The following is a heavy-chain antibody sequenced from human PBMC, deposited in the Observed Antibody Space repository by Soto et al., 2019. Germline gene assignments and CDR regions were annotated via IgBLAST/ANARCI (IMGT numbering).Heavy chain of an antibody. CDR2: IGTDGDT. CDR3: ARAGMEWLRDWYFDL. Sequence: EVQLVESGGGLVQPGGSLRLSCAAPGFTFSSYEMHWVLQATGKGLEWVSAIGTDGDTYYPGSVKGRFTTSSENAKNSLYLQMNGLRARDTAVYYCARAGMEWLRDWYFDLWGRGTLVTVSS. CDR1: GFTFSSYE. D-gene: IGHD3-3*01. J-gene: IGHJ2*01. V-gene: IGHV3-13*01.